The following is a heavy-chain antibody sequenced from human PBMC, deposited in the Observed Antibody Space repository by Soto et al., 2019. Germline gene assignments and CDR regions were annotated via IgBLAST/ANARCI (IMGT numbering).Heavy chain of an antibody. J-gene: IGHJ2*01. V-gene: IGHV3-23*01. CDR3: AKRIKIFGVVTSRWYFDL. CDR1: GFTFNSDA. Sequence: EVQLLESGGGLVQPGGSLRLSCVASGFTFNSDALSWVRQASGKGLEWVSGISGGGGSTYYADSVKGRFTISRDNSKNTVYLQMSSLKGEDTAIYYCAKRIKIFGVVTSRWYFDLWGRGTLVTVSS. D-gene: IGHD3-3*01. CDR2: ISGGGGST.